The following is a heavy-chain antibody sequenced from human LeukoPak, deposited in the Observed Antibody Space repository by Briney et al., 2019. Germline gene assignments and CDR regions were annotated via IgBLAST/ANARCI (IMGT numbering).Heavy chain of an antibody. V-gene: IGHV3-53*04. J-gene: IGHJ5*02. CDR3: ARLNDYAWFDP. CDR2: IYSGGST. CDR1: GFTVSSNY. Sequence: GGSLRLSCAASGFTVSSNYMSWVRQAPGKGLEWVSVIYSGGSTYYADSVKGRFTISRHNSKNTLYLQMNSPRAEDTAVYYCARLNDYAWFDPWGQGTLVTVSS. D-gene: IGHD4-17*01.